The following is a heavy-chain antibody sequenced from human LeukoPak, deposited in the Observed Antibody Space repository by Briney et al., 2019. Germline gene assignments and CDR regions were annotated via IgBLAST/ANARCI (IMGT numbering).Heavy chain of an antibody. CDR1: GGSISRYY. J-gene: IGHJ3*02. Sequence: KTSETLSLTCTVSGGSISRYYWSWIRQPPGKGLEWIGYIYYSGSTNYNPSLKSRVTISVDTSKNQFSLKLSSVTAADTAVYYCARSGGPGSLYYYDSSGSRDAFDIWGQGTMVTVSS. CDR3: ARSGGPGSLYYYDSSGSRDAFDI. V-gene: IGHV4-59*01. CDR2: IYYSGST. D-gene: IGHD3-22*01.